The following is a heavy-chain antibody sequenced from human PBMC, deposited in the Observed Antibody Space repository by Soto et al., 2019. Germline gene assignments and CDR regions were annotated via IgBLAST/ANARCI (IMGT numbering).Heavy chain of an antibody. CDR3: ARGGGITMVRGRYYGMDV. Sequence: QVQLVQSGAEVKKPGSSVKVSCKASGGTFSSYAISWVRQAPGQGLEWMGGIIPIFGTANYAQKFQGRVTITADESTSTAYMELSSLRYEDTAVYYCARGGGITMVRGRYYGMDVWGQGTTVTVSS. J-gene: IGHJ6*02. CDR1: GGTFSSYA. V-gene: IGHV1-69*01. CDR2: IIPIFGTA. D-gene: IGHD3-10*01.